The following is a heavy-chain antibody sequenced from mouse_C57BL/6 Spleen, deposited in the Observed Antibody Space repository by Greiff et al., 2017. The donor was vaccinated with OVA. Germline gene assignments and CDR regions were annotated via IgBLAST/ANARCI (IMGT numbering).Heavy chain of an antibody. CDR1: GYAFTNYL. CDR2: INPGSGGT. CDR3: ARRGSSYPWYFDV. V-gene: IGHV1-54*01. D-gene: IGHD1-1*01. Sequence: QVQLQQSGAELVRPGTSVKVSCKASGYAFTNYLIEWVKQRPGQGLEWIGVINPGSGGTNYNEKFKGKATLTADKSSSTAYMQLSSLTSEDSAVYFCARRGSSYPWYFDVWGTGTTVTVSS. J-gene: IGHJ1*03.